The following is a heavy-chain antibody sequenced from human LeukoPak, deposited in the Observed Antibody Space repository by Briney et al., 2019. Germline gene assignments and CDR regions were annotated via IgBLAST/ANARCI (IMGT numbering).Heavy chain of an antibody. D-gene: IGHD6-13*01. CDR1: GFTFSSYA. V-gene: IGHV3-23*01. J-gene: IGHJ4*02. CDR3: AKGGSSWYFEAGDY. Sequence: GGSLRLSCAASGFTFSSYAMSWVRQAPGKGLEWVSAICGSGGSTYYADSVKGRFTISRDNSKNTLYLQMNSLRAEDTAVYYCAKGGSSWYFEAGDYWGQGTLVTVSS. CDR2: ICGSGGST.